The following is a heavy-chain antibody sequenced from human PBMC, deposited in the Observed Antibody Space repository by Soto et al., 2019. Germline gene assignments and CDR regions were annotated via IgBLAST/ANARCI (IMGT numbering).Heavy chain of an antibody. D-gene: IGHD3-22*01. CDR1: GFNFSSYG. J-gene: IGHJ4*02. Sequence: QVQLVESGGGVVQPGGSPRLSCEASGFNFSSYGIHWVRQAPGKGLEWVAIIWNDGSNEYYADSVKGRFTISRDNSKNTVYLQVSKPRAEDTAVYFCARDQTDSGGYSDSWGQGTLVTVSS. V-gene: IGHV3-33*01. CDR3: ARDQTDSGGYSDS. CDR2: IWNDGSNE.